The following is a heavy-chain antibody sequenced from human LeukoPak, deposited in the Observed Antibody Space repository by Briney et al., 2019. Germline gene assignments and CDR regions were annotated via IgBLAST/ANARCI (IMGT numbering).Heavy chain of an antibody. D-gene: IGHD3-22*01. CDR3: ARHSYDSSGYYTGFQH. CDR1: GVSISSNY. V-gene: IGHV4-59*08. Sequence: SETLSLTCTVSGVSISSNYWSWIRLPPGTGLEWIGYIYYSASANYNSSLKSRVTISVDTSKNQFSLKLSSVTAADTAVYYCARHSYDSSGYYTGFQHWGQGTLVTVSS. J-gene: IGHJ1*01. CDR2: IYYSASA.